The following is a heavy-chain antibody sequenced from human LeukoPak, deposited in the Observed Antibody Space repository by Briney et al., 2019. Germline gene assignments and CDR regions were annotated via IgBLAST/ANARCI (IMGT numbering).Heavy chain of an antibody. CDR3: EAYGSV. J-gene: IGHJ4*02. CDR2: IKEDGSET. Sequence: GGSLRLSCAASGLIFSNYWMTWVRQAPGKGLEWVANIKEDGSETYYVDSVKGRFTISRDNDKNTLYLQMNSLRAEDTAVYYCEAYGSVWGQGALVIVSS. CDR1: GLIFSNYW. V-gene: IGHV3-7*03. D-gene: IGHD3-10*01.